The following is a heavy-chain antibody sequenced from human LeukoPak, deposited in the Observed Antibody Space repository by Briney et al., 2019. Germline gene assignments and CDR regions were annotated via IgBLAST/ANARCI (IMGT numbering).Heavy chain of an antibody. CDR2: IKQDGSEK. D-gene: IGHD2-2*01. CDR1: GFTFSSYW. CDR3: ARGEELGQYCSSTSCYYRGGAFDY. J-gene: IGHJ4*02. Sequence: GGSLRLSCAASGFTFSSYWMSWVRQAPGKGLEWVANIKQDGSEKYYVDSVKGRFTISRDNAKNSLYLQMNSLRAEDTAVYYCARGEELGQYCSSTSCYYRGGAFDYWGQGTLVTVSS. V-gene: IGHV3-7*01.